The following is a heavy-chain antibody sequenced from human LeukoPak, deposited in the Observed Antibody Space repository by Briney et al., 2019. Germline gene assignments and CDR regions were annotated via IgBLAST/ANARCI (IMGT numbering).Heavy chain of an antibody. V-gene: IGHV3-23*01. Sequence: PGGSLRLSCVTSGFTFTSYGMSWVRQAPGKRLDWVSGISGSGDATYYADSVKGRFTISRDNSKNTLYLQMNSLRAEETAVYYCAKLRGLSSSSENNWFDPWGQGTLVTVSS. D-gene: IGHD6-6*01. CDR2: ISGSGDAT. CDR1: GFTFTSYG. J-gene: IGHJ5*02. CDR3: AKLRGLSSSSENNWFDP.